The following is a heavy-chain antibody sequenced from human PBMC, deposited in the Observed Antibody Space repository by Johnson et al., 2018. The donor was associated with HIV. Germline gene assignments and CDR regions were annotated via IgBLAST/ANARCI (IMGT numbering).Heavy chain of an antibody. CDR3: AKETRDSRSAFDV. J-gene: IGHJ3*01. CDR2: IQFDGSHK. CDR1: GFSFSNYA. Sequence: QVQLLESGGGVVQPGGSLRLTCKASGFSFSNYAIHWVRQAPGKGLEWVTFIQFDGSHKYSADFVKGRFTISRDTSKKSVFLQMNNLRPEDTAVYYCAKETRDSRSAFDVWGQGTMVTVCS. V-gene: IGHV3-30*02. D-gene: IGHD4-11*01.